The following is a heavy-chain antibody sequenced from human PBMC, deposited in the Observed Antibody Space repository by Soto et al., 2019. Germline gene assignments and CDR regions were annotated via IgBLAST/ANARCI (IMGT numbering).Heavy chain of an antibody. CDR2: IYYSGST. J-gene: IGHJ3*02. D-gene: IGHD4-17*01. Sequence: SETLSLTCTVSGGSISSDYWGWIRQPPGKGLEGIGYIYYSGSTNYNPSLKSRVTISVDTSKNQFSLRLSSVTAADTAVYYCARVNDFGDWGTFDIWGQGTMVTVS. CDR1: GGSISSDY. CDR3: ARVNDFGDWGTFDI. V-gene: IGHV4-59*01.